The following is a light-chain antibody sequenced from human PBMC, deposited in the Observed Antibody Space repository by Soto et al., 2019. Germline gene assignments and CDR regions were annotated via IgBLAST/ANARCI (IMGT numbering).Light chain of an antibody. CDR1: QSIGTW. Sequence: DIQMTQSPSTLSASLGDTVAITFRASQSIGTWLAWFQHKPGKAPKVVIYWAAGLESGAPQRFSGSGSGTEFTLTIDSLQPDDFATYYCAHYFGHLWTFAQGTKVDIK. J-gene: IGKJ1*01. CDR3: AHYFGHLWT. V-gene: IGKV1-5*03. CDR2: WAA.